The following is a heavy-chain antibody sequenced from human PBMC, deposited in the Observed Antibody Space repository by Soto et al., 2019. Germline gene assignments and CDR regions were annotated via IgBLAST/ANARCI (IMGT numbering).Heavy chain of an antibody. V-gene: IGHV1-69*12. CDR2: IIPIFGTA. J-gene: IGHJ6*02. CDR3: ARVANDYGSPQDLYGMDV. CDR1: GGTFSSYA. D-gene: IGHD3-10*01. Sequence: QVQLVQSGAEVKKPGSSVKVSCKASGGTFSSYAISWVRQAPGQGLEWMGGIIPIFGTANYAQKVQGRVTITADDSTSTAYREPSSLRSEDTVVYYCARVANDYGSPQDLYGMDVWGQVTTVTVSS.